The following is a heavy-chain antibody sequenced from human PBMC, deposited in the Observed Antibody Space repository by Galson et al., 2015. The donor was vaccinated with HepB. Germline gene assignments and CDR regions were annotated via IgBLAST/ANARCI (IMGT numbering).Heavy chain of an antibody. J-gene: IGHJ6*02. D-gene: IGHD6-19*01. Sequence: SVKVSCKVSGYTLTELSMHWVRQAPGKGLEWMGGFDPEDGETIYAQKFQGRVTMTEDTSTDTAYMELSSLRSEDTAVYYCATVNPVYDAVAGTLAYYYYGMDVWGQGTTVTVSS. CDR1: GYTLTELS. V-gene: IGHV1-24*01. CDR2: FDPEDGET. CDR3: ATVNPVYDAVAGTLAYYYYGMDV.